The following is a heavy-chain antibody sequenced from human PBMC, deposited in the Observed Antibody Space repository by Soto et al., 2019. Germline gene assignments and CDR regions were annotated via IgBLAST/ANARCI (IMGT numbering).Heavy chain of an antibody. D-gene: IGHD1-26*01. J-gene: IGHJ4*02. CDR3: ARGRQAVGLEF. Sequence: SETLSLTCTVSGDSISSDYSSWIRQPAGKGLEWIGRVYIGGATNYNPSLKSRLTMSLATSKRQFSLKLSSVTAADTAVYHCARGRQAVGLEFWGLGTLVTVSS. CDR2: VYIGGAT. CDR1: GDSISSDY. V-gene: IGHV4-4*07.